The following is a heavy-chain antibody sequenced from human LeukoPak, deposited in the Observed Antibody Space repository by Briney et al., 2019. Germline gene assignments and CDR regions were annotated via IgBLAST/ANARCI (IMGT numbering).Heavy chain of an antibody. D-gene: IGHD6-13*01. V-gene: IGHV4-61*01. CDR3: ARDNSYSSSWYWFDP. Sequence: PSETLTLTCTVSGGSISSGSYYWSWIRQPPGKGLEWIGYIYYSGSTNYNPSLKSRVTISVDTSKNQFSLKLSSVTAADTAVYYCARDNSYSSSWYWFDPWGQGTLVTVSS. CDR1: GGSISSGSYY. J-gene: IGHJ5*02. CDR2: IYYSGST.